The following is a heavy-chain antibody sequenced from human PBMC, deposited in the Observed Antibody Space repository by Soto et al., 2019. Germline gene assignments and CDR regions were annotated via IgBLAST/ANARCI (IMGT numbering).Heavy chain of an antibody. CDR1: GFTFSSYS. CDR3: ARRQEVYDLLTGYYMQYFDF. J-gene: IGHJ2*01. D-gene: IGHD3-9*01. V-gene: IGHV3-21*01. Sequence: EVQLVESGGGLVKPGGSLRLSCVASGFTFSSYSMNWVREAAGKGLEWVSSISSSSSYRDYADSVKGRFTTSRDNAKNSLYQQMNSLRAEDTALHYCARRQEVYDLLTGYYMQYFDFWGRDTLLTVSS. CDR2: ISSSSSYR.